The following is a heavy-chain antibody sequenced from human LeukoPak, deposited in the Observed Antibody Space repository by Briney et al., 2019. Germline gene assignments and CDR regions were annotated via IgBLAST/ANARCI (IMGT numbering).Heavy chain of an antibody. CDR3: AKGAVESLNYYFYMEV. CDR2: ISGSGGTT. CDR1: GLIFSNFA. D-gene: IGHD4-23*01. Sequence: GRSLRLSCAASGLIFSNFAMSWVRQAPGKGPQWVSSISGSGGTTYIADSVKGRFTISRDNSKNTLFLEMSGLRVEDTALYYCAKGAVESLNYYFYMEVWGTGTTVTVSS. J-gene: IGHJ6*03. V-gene: IGHV3-23*01.